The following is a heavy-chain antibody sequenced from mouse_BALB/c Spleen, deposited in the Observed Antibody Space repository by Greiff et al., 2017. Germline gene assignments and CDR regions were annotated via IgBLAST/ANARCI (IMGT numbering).Heavy chain of an antibody. J-gene: IGHJ3*01. CDR2: ISYSGST. V-gene: IGHV3-2*02. D-gene: IGHD2-2*01. Sequence: DVQLQESGPGLVKPSQSLSLTCTVTGYSITSDYAWNWIRQFPGNKLEWMGYISYSGSTSYNPSLKSRISITRDTSKNQFFLQLNSVTTEDTATYYCAIIYYGSFAYWGQGTLVTVSA. CDR1: GYSITSDYA. CDR3: AIIYYGSFAY.